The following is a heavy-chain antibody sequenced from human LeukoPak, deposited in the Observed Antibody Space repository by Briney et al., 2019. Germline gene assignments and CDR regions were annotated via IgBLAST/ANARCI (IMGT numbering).Heavy chain of an antibody. CDR3: ARDPQGSSWSGYYYYYYMDV. Sequence: ASVKLSCKPSGYTFTGYYMHWVRQAPGQGLEWMGWINPNSGGTNYAQKLQGRVTMTRDTSNSTAYMELSRLRSDDTAVYYCARDPQGSSWSGYYYYYYMDVWGKGTTVTISS. CDR2: INPNSGGT. CDR1: GYTFTGYY. D-gene: IGHD6-13*01. V-gene: IGHV1-2*02. J-gene: IGHJ6*03.